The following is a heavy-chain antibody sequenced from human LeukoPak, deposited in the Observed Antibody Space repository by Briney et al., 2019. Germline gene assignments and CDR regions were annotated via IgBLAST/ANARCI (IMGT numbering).Heavy chain of an antibody. CDR3: ATPGGTRFLEWPRLDY. CDR2: IIPIFGTA. Sequence: SVKVSCKASGGTFSSYAISWVRQAPGQGLEWMGGIIPIFGTANYAQKFQGRVTITTDESTSTAYMELSSLRSEDTAVYYSATPGGTRFLEWPRLDYWGQGTLVTVSS. D-gene: IGHD3-3*01. V-gene: IGHV1-69*05. J-gene: IGHJ4*02. CDR1: GGTFSSYA.